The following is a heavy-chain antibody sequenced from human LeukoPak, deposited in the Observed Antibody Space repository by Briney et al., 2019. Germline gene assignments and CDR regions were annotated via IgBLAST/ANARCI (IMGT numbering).Heavy chain of an antibody. CDR1: GGSISSYY. CDR2: IYYSGST. D-gene: IGHD2-8*02. Sequence: SETLSLTCTVSGGSISSYYWSWIRQPPGKGLEWIGYIYYSGSTNYNPSLKSRVTISVDTSKNQFSLKLSSVTAADTAVYYCARHVTGWWLSPFDSWGQGTLVTVSS. V-gene: IGHV4-59*01. J-gene: IGHJ4*02. CDR3: ARHVTGWWLSPFDS.